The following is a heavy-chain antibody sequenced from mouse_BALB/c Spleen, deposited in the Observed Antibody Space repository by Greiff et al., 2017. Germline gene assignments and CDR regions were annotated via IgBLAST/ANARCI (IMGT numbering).Heavy chain of an antibody. CDR1: GFTFSDYY. J-gene: IGHJ4*01. V-gene: IGHV5-4*02. CDR3: ARATATDYAMDY. D-gene: IGHD1-2*01. Sequence: EVKLMESGGGLVKPGGSLKLSCAASGFTFSDYYMYWVRQTPEKRLEWVATISDGGSYTYYPDSVKGRFTISRDNAKNNLYLQMSSLKSEDTAMYYCARATATDYAMDYWGQGTSVTVSS. CDR2: ISDGGSYT.